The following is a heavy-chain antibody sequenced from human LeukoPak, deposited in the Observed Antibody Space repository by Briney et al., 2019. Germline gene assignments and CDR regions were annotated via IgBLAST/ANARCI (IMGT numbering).Heavy chain of an antibody. CDR3: ARDLSSSGWDY. CDR2: MNKDGREK. V-gene: IGHV3-7*03. J-gene: IGHJ4*02. D-gene: IGHD6-19*01. CDR1: GFILSNHW. Sequence: GGSLRLSCAASGFILSNHWMTWVRQAPGKGPEWVANMNKDGREKYYVDSVKGRFTISRDNAKNSLYLQMNSLRAEDTAVYYCARDLSSSGWDYWGQGTLVTVSS.